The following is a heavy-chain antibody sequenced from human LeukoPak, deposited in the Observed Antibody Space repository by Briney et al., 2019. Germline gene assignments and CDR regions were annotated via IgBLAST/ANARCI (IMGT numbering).Heavy chain of an antibody. D-gene: IGHD2-21*02. Sequence: PSETLSLTCAVYGGSFSGYYWNWIRQPPGKGLEWIGEINPSGSTKYNPSLKSRVTISVDASKTQFSLKVTSVTAADTAVYYCAGGPVTAPELFYYWGQGTLVTVSS. CDR2: INPSGST. CDR1: GGSFSGYY. CDR3: AGGPVTAPELFYY. J-gene: IGHJ4*02. V-gene: IGHV4-34*01.